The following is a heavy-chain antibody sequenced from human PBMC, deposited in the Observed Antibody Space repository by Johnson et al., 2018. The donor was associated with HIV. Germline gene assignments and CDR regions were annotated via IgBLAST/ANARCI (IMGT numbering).Heavy chain of an antibody. D-gene: IGHD6-6*01. CDR3: AKVHIPARWSAAFDI. Sequence: VQLVESGGGLVAPGGSLRLSCAASGFSFRNAWMSWVRQAPGKGLEWVSVIYSGGSTYYADSVKGRFTISRDNSKNTLYLQMSSLRTEDTAVYYCAKVHIPARWSAAFDIWGQGTLVTVSS. J-gene: IGHJ3*02. CDR1: GFSFRNAW. V-gene: IGHV3-66*02. CDR2: IYSGGST.